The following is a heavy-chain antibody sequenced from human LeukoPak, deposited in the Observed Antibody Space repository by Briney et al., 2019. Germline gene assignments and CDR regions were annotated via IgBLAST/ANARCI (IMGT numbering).Heavy chain of an antibody. V-gene: IGHV4-34*01. D-gene: IGHD6-19*01. CDR2: INHSGST. CDR1: GGSFSGYY. Sequence: SETLSLTCAVYGGSFSGYYWSWIRQPPGKGLEWIGEINHSGSTNYNPFLKSRVTISVDTSKNQFSLKLSSVTAADSAVYYCARKLRGLVRGFTFDYWGQGTLVTVSS. CDR3: ARKLRGLVRGFTFDY. J-gene: IGHJ4*02.